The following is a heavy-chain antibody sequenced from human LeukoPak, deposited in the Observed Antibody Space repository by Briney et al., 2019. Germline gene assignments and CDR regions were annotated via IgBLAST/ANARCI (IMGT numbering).Heavy chain of an antibody. CDR2: MKPDGSEK. Sequence: GGSLRLSCAASGFTFSSYSMNWVRQAPGKGLEWVTNMKPDGSEKYYVDSVKGRFTISRDNAKNSLYLQMNSLRAEDTAVYYCARDSAGFDYWGQGALVTVSS. V-gene: IGHV3-7*01. D-gene: IGHD6-13*01. CDR3: ARDSAGFDY. CDR1: GFTFSSYS. J-gene: IGHJ4*02.